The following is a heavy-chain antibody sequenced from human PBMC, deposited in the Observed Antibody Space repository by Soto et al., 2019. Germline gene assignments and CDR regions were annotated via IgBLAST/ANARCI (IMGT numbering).Heavy chain of an antibody. CDR2: ISGSGGST. D-gene: IGHD3-9*01. V-gene: IGHV3-23*01. CDR3: AKGADWFQSHGYSLEYFQN. Sequence: EVQLLESGGGLVQPGGSLRLSCAASGFTFSTYAISWVRQAPGKGLEWVSAISGSGGSTHYADSVKGRFTISRGNSKHTMYLEVNSLRAEDTAVYYCAKGADWFQSHGYSLEYFQNWGQGTLVAVSS. J-gene: IGHJ1*01. CDR1: GFTFSTYA.